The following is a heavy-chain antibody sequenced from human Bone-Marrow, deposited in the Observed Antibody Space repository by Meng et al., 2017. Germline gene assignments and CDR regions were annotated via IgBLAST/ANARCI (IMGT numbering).Heavy chain of an antibody. CDR3: ARGMRGGTAAGTKNFDY. Sequence: SVKVSCKASGGTFSSYAISWVRQAPGQGLEWMGGIIPIFGTANYAQKFQGRVTITADESTSTAYMELSSLRSEDTAVYYCARGMRGGTAAGTKNFDYWGQGTLVTVSS. CDR2: IIPIFGTA. J-gene: IGHJ4*02. CDR1: GGTFSSYA. V-gene: IGHV1-69*13. D-gene: IGHD6-13*01.